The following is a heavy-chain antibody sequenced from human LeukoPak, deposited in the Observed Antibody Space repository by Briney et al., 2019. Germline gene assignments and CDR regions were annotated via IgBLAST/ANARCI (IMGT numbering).Heavy chain of an antibody. CDR3: ARRGYCSGGSCPHFDHYYYMDV. CDR1: GFTFSDYY. V-gene: IGHV3-11*01. Sequence: GGSLRLSCAASGFTFSDYYMSWVRQAPGKGLEWVSYISSNGNAIYYADSVKGRFTISRDNAKNSLYLQMNSLRVEDTAVYYCARRGYCSGGSCPHFDHYYYMDVWGKGTTVTISS. J-gene: IGHJ6*03. CDR2: ISSNGNAI. D-gene: IGHD2-15*01.